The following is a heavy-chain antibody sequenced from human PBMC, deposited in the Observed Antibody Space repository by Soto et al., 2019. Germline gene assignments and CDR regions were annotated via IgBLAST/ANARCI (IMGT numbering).Heavy chain of an antibody. CDR1: GGTFSSYA. CDR3: ASAGGPHIVVVTAPHPYGMDV. CDR2: IIPIFGTA. D-gene: IGHD2-21*02. Sequence: SVKVSCKASGGTFSSYAISWVRQTPGQGLEWMGGIIPIFGTANYAQKFQGRVTITADESTSTAYMELSSLRSEDTAVYYCASAGGPHIVVVTAPHPYGMDVWGQGTTVTVSS. V-gene: IGHV1-69*13. J-gene: IGHJ6*02.